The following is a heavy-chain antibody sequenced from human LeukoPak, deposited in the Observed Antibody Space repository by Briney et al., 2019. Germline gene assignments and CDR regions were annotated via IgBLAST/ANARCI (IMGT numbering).Heavy chain of an antibody. CDR2: IYHSGST. CDR3: ARDSADCSSTSCYHYGMDV. Sequence: SETLSLTCAVSGGSISSSNWWSWVRQPPGKGLEWIGEIYHSGSTNYNPSLKSRVTISVDKSKNQFSLKLSSVTAAESAVYYCARDSADCSSTSCYHYGMDVWGQGTTVTVSS. CDR1: GGSISSSNW. J-gene: IGHJ6*02. D-gene: IGHD2-2*01. V-gene: IGHV4-4*02.